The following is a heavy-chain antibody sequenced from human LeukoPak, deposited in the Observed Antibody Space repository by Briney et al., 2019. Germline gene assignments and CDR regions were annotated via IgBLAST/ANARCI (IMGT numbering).Heavy chain of an antibody. CDR1: GFTVSSSY. J-gene: IGHJ4*02. V-gene: IGHV3-53*01. CDR3: ARGGASGWYDY. D-gene: IGHD6-19*01. Sequence: PGGSLRLSCAASGFTVSSSYMTWVRQAPGKGLEWVSVLYSAGGTYYADSVKGRFTISRDNSKNTLYLQMNSLRAEDTAVYYCARGGASGWYDYWGQGTLVTVSS. CDR2: LYSAGGT.